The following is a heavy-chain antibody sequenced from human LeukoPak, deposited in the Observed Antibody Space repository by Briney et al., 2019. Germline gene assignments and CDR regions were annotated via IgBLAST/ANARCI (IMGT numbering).Heavy chain of an antibody. J-gene: IGHJ4*02. V-gene: IGHV1-18*01. D-gene: IGHD3-3*01. CDR2: ISAYNGNT. CDR1: GYTFTSYG. CDR3: ARLMTYDFWSGYHDFDY. Sequence: ASVKVSCKASGYTFTSYGISWVRQAPGQGLEWMGWISAYNGNTNYAQKLQGRVTMTTDTSTSTAYMELRSLRSDDTAVYYCARLMTYDFWSGYHDFDYWGQGTLVTASS.